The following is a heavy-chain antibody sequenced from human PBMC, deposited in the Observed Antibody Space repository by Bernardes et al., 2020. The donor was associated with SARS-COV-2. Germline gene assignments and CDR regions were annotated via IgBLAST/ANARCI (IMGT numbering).Heavy chain of an antibody. D-gene: IGHD2-15*01. Sequence: AAVQVSCKASGYTFTSYGISWVRQAPGQGLEWMGWISTSNGNTTYAQKLQGRVTMTTDTSTSTAYMELRSLRSDDTAVYYCARQYCSGGSCYTSGDYWGQGTLVTVSS. V-gene: IGHV1-18*01. CDR2: ISTSNGNT. CDR3: ARQYCSGGSCYTSGDY. CDR1: GYTFTSYG. J-gene: IGHJ4*02.